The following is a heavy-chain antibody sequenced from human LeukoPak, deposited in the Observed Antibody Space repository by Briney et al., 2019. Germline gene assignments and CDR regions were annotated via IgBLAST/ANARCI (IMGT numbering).Heavy chain of an antibody. Sequence: GGSLRLSCAASGFTFSSYSMTWVRQAPGKGLEWVSYISSSSSTIYYADSVKGRFTISRDNAKNSLYLQMNSLRAEDTAVYYCARASITIFGVVMDFDYWGQGTLVTVSS. CDR3: ARASITIFGVVMDFDY. CDR1: GFTFSSYS. D-gene: IGHD3-3*01. CDR2: ISSSSSTI. J-gene: IGHJ4*02. V-gene: IGHV3-48*01.